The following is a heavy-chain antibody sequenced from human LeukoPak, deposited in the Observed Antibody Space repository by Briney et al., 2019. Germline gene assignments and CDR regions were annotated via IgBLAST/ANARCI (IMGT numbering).Heavy chain of an antibody. CDR3: AKDPIAVAGTLGY. D-gene: IGHD6-19*01. V-gene: IGHV3-23*01. Sequence: GGSLRLSCAASGFTFSSYAMGWVRQAPGKGLEWVSAISGSGGSTYYADSVKGRFTIPRDNSKNTLYLQMNSLRAEDTAVYYCAKDPIAVAGTLGYWGQGTLVTVSS. CDR2: ISGSGGST. CDR1: GFTFSSYA. J-gene: IGHJ4*02.